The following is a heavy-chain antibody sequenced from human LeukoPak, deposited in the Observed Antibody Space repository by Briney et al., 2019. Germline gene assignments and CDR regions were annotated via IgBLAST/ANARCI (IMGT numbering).Heavy chain of an antibody. CDR2: INPNSGNT. CDR3: ARAYYYDSRGAFDI. J-gene: IGHJ3*02. CDR1: GYTFTSYD. Sequence: ASVKLSCKASGYTFTSYDINWVRQAPGQGLEWMGWINPNSGNTGYAQKFQGRVTMTRNTSISTAYMELSSLRSEDTAVYYCARAYYYDSRGAFDIWGQGTMVTVSS. D-gene: IGHD3-22*01. V-gene: IGHV1-8*01.